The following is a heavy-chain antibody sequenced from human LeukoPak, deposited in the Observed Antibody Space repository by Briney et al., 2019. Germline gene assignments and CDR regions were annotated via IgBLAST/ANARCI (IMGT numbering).Heavy chain of an antibody. CDR1: GFSISIYV. Sequence: GGSLRLSCAASGFSISIYVMSWVRQAPGKGLEWVSTISGGTSGTHYADSVRGQFTISRDNSKNTLYLQLNSLRADDTAVYYCVKDEWYGSSSYFDFWGQGTLVTVSS. D-gene: IGHD6-6*01. CDR2: ISGGTSGT. V-gene: IGHV3-23*01. J-gene: IGHJ4*02. CDR3: VKDEWYGSSSYFDF.